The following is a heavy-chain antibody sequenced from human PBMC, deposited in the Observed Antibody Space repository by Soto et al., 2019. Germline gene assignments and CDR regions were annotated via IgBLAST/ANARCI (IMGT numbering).Heavy chain of an antibody. CDR1: GGSFSGYY. V-gene: IGHV4-34*01. J-gene: IGHJ5*02. CDR3: ARGNRLWFGEPRVNWFDP. Sequence: PSETLSLTCAVYGGSFSGYYWSWIRQPPGKGLEWIGEINHSGSTNYNPSLKSRVTISVDTSKNQFSLKLSSVTAADTAVYYCARGNRLWFGEPRVNWFDPWGQAPLVTVSS. CDR2: INHSGST. D-gene: IGHD3-10*01.